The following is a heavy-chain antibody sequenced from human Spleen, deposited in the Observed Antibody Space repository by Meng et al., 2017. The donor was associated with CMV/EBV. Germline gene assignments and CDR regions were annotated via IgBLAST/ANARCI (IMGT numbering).Heavy chain of an antibody. Sequence: SRYTLKKVSMHWVRQTPGKGLEWMGGFDPKDGETNYTQKFQSRVTMTENTSTDTAYMQLSSLGSEDTAVYYCATAHQTTAMGNIDHWGQGTLVTVSS. CDR1: RYTLKKVS. J-gene: IGHJ4*02. V-gene: IGHV1-24*01. CDR2: FDPKDGET. D-gene: IGHD2-2*01. CDR3: ATAHQTTAMGNIDH.